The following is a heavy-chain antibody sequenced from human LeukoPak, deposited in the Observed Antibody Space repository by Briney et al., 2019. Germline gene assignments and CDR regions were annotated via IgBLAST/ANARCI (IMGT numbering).Heavy chain of an antibody. V-gene: IGHV1-69*05. CDR1: GGTLSSYA. CDR2: IIPIFGTA. J-gene: IGHJ4*02. Sequence: SVKVSCKASGGTLSSYAISWVRQAPGQGLEWMGGIIPIFGTANYAQKFQGRVTIPTDESTSTAYMGLSSLRSEDTAVYYCARDGRDGYSPFDYWGQGTLVTVSS. CDR3: ARDGRDGYSPFDY. D-gene: IGHD5-24*01.